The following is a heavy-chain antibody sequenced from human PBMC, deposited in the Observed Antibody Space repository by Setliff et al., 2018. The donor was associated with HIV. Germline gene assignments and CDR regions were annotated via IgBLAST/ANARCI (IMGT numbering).Heavy chain of an antibody. D-gene: IGHD5-12*01. Sequence: PGGSLRLSCAASGFTFSGYSMSWVRQAPGKGLEYVAIIKEDGSEKYYVDSVKGRFTTSRDNSKNSLYLEMNSLRAEDTAVYFCAVDSRSRPTTWGQGTLVTVSS. V-gene: IGHV3-7*03. CDR3: AVDSRSRPTT. J-gene: IGHJ5*02. CDR2: IKEDGSEK. CDR1: GFTFSGYS.